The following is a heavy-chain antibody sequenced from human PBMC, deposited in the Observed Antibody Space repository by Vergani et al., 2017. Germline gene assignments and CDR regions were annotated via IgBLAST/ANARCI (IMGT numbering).Heavy chain of an antibody. D-gene: IGHD3-9*01. CDR2: INPSGGHT. CDR1: GYTFSNYY. CDR3: ARGDYGILAGYRY. J-gene: IGHJ4*02. Sequence: QVQVVPSGAEVKQSGASMKVSFKTSGYTFSNYYMHLVRQAPGQGLEWMGIINPSGGHTNYAQKFQGRVTMTRDTSTSTVYMELSRLRSEDTAIYYCARGDYGILAGYRYWGQGTLVTVSA. V-gene: IGHV1-46*03.